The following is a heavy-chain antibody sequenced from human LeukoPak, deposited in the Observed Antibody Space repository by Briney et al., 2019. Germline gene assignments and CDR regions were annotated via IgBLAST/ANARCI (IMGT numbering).Heavy chain of an antibody. Sequence: ASVKVSCKASGYTFTGYYMHWVRQAPGQGLEWMGWINPNSGGTNYAQKFQGRVTMTRDTSISTAYMELSRLRSDDTAVYYCARDSEGVVVPAAIVFDYWGQGTLVTVSS. D-gene: IGHD2-2*01. CDR1: GYTFTGYY. V-gene: IGHV1-2*02. CDR3: ARDSEGVVVPAAIVFDY. J-gene: IGHJ4*02. CDR2: INPNSGGT.